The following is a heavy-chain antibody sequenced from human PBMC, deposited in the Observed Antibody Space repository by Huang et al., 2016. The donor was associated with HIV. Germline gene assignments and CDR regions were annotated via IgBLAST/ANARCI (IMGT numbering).Heavy chain of an antibody. J-gene: IGHJ6*03. CDR1: RFTFSNYA. D-gene: IGHD5-12*01. CDR2: KSYDGSNK. CDR3: ARDLWLRDLYYYYYMDV. Sequence: QVQLVESGGGVVQPGRSLRLSCVASRFTFSNYAMHWVRQAPGKGLEGVAVKSYDGSNKYYADSVKGRFTISRDNSKNTLYLQMNSLRAEDTAVYYCARDLWLRDLYYYYYMDVWGKGTTVTVSS. V-gene: IGHV3-30-3*01.